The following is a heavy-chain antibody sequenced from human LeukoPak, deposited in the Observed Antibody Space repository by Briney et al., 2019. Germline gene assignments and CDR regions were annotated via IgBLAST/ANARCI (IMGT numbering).Heavy chain of an antibody. J-gene: IGHJ4*02. D-gene: IGHD2-2*01. CDR3: ARPRGVVVPAALFDY. CDR1: GYTFTSYG. Sequence: GASVKVSCKASGYTFTSYGISWVRQAPGQGLEWMGWISAYNGNTNYAQKLQGRVTMTTDTSTSTAYMELRSLRSDDTAVYYCARPRGVVVPAALFDYWGQGTLVTVSS. V-gene: IGHV1-18*01. CDR2: ISAYNGNT.